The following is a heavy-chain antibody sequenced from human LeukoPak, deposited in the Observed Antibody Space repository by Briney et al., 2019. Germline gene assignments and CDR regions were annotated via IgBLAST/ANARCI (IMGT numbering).Heavy chain of an antibody. CDR1: GFTFRSYS. Sequence: PGGSLRLSCAASGFTFRSYSMNWVRQAPGKGLEWVSYITGSSSTIYYADSVKGRFTISRDNAKNSLYLQMNSLRAEDTAVYYCARDVNGDAFDIWGQGTMVTVSS. V-gene: IGHV3-48*04. CDR3: ARDVNGDAFDI. CDR2: ITGSSSTI. J-gene: IGHJ3*02.